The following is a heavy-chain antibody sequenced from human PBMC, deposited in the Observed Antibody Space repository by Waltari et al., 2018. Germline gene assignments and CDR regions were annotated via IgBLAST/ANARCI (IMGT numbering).Heavy chain of an antibody. CDR2: IYHSGST. D-gene: IGHD2-2*01. CDR1: GYSLSSGYY. J-gene: IGHJ4*02. Sequence: QVQLQESGPGLVKPSETLSLTCAVSGYSLSSGYYWGWIRQPPGKGLEWIGSIYHSGSTYYNPSLKSRVTISVDTSKNQFSLKLSSVTAADTAVYYCAREGKAYCSSTSCYSFDYWGQGTLVTVSS. V-gene: IGHV4-38-2*02. CDR3: AREGKAYCSSTSCYSFDY.